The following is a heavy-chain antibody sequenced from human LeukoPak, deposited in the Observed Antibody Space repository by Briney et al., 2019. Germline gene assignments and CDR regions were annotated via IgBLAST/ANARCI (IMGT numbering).Heavy chain of an antibody. D-gene: IGHD6-19*01. J-gene: IGHJ4*02. V-gene: IGHV3-48*03. CDR2: ISRSGSTI. Sequence: GGSLRLSCAASGFTFSSFEMNWVRQAPGKGLELVSYISRSGSTIYYADSVKGRFTISRDNAKNSLYLQMNSLRAEDTAVYYCARDGEGGVAVAGPYFDYWGQGTLVTVSS. CDR1: GFTFSSFE. CDR3: ARDGEGGVAVAGPYFDY.